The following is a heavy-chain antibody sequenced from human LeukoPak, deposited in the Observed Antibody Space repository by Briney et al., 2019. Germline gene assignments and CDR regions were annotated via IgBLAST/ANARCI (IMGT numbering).Heavy chain of an antibody. CDR3: AREEMATIPDAFDI. Sequence: SETLSLTCAVYGGSFRGYYWSWIRQPPGKGLEWIGEINHSGSTNYDPSLKSRVTISVDTSKNQFSLKVSSVTAADTAVYYCAREEMATIPDAFDIWGQGTMVTVSS. J-gene: IGHJ3*02. D-gene: IGHD5-24*01. CDR1: GGSFRGYY. V-gene: IGHV4-34*01. CDR2: INHSGST.